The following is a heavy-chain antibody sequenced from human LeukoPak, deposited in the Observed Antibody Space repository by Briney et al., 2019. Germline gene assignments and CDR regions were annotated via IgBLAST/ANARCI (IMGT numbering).Heavy chain of an antibody. J-gene: IGHJ4*02. CDR1: GFTYSHFG. CDR3: AKDAERGFDYSNSLEY. V-gene: IGHV3-33*03. D-gene: IGHD4-11*01. CDR2: IWSDGSEK. Sequence: GRSLRLSCAASGFTYSHFGMHWVRQPPGKGLEWVAVIWSDGSEKYYADSVKGRFTISRGNSKNTLYLEMNSLRGEDTAVYYCAKDAERGFDYSNSLEYWGRGTLVTVSS.